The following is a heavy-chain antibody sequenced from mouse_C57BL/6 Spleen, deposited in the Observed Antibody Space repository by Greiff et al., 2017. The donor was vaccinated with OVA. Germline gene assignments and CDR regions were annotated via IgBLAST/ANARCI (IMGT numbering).Heavy chain of an antibody. Sequence: VQLQQPGTELVKPGASVKLSCKASGYTFTSYWMHWVKQRPGQGLEWIGNINPSNGGTNYNEKFKSKATLTVDKSSSTAYMQLSSLTSEDSAVYYCARPDYYGSSYPDAMDYWGQGTSVTVSS. V-gene: IGHV1-53*01. CDR1: GYTFTSYW. CDR3: ARPDYYGSSYPDAMDY. J-gene: IGHJ4*01. CDR2: INPSNGGT. D-gene: IGHD1-1*01.